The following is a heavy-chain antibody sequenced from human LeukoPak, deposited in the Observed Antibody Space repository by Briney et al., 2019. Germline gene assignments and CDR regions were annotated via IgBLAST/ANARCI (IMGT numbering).Heavy chain of an antibody. D-gene: IGHD3-10*01. CDR2: IYHSGST. Sequence: SETLSLTCAVSGGSISSGGYSWSWIRQPPGKGLEWIGYIYHSGSTYYNPSLKSQVTISVDRSKNQFSLKLSSVTAADTAVYYCAREGGSGSPDAFDIWGQGTMVTVSS. CDR3: AREGGSGSPDAFDI. CDR1: GGSISSGGYS. V-gene: IGHV4-30-2*01. J-gene: IGHJ3*02.